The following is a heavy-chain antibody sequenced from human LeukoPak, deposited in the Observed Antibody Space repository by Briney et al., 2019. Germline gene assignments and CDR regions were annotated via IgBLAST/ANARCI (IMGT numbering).Heavy chain of an antibody. CDR3: ARQLGSGWYNWFDP. Sequence: SETLSLTCAVSGYSISSGYYWGWIRPPPGKGLEWIGSIYHSGSTYYNPSLKSRVTISVDTSKNQFSLKLSSVTAADTAVYYCARQLGSGWYNWFDPWGRGTLVTASS. J-gene: IGHJ5*02. CDR1: GYSISSGYY. CDR2: IYHSGST. V-gene: IGHV4-38-2*01. D-gene: IGHD6-19*01.